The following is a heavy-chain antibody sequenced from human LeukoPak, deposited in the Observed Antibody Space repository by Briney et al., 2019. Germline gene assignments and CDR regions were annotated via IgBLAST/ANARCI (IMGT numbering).Heavy chain of an antibody. CDR1: GFTFSSYG. V-gene: IGHV3-30*02. CDR2: IRHDGSNK. D-gene: IGHD6-19*01. CDR3: SKEKSSGWHDAFDI. J-gene: IGHJ3*02. Sequence: GGSLRLSCAASGFTFSSYGMHWVRQAPGKGLEWVAFIRHDGSNKYYADSVKGRFTISRDNSKNTLYLQMNSLRADDTAVYYCSKEKSSGWHDAFDIWGQGTMVTVSS.